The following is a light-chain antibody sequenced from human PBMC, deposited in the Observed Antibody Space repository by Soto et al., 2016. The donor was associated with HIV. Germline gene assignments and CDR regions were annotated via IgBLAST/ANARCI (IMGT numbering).Light chain of an antibody. V-gene: IGKV1-8*01. CDR1: QDISTY. CDR2: AAS. CDR3: QQYYSNAALS. J-gene: IGKJ4*01. Sequence: AIRMTQSPSSFSASPGDRVTITCRASQDISTYLAWYQQKPGQAPNLPISAASTVQSGVPSRFSGSGSGTNFTLTISCLQSEDFATYYCQQYYSNAALSFGGGTKVEIK.